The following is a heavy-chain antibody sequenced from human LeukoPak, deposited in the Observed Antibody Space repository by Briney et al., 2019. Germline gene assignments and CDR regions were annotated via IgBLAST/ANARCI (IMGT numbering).Heavy chain of an antibody. V-gene: IGHV3-23*01. D-gene: IGHD6-13*01. J-gene: IGHJ4*02. CDR2: ISGSGDST. CDR3: AKDGWLAATGTD. CDR1: GFTFSSYA. Sequence: GGSLRLSCAASGFTFSSYAMSWVRQAPGKGLEWVSVISGSGDSTYYADSVKGRFTISRDNSKNTLYLQMNSMRAEDTAVYYCAKDGWLAATGTDWGQGTLVTVSS.